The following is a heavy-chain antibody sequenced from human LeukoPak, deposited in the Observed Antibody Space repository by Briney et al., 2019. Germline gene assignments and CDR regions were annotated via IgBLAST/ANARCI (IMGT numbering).Heavy chain of an antibody. D-gene: IGHD6-13*01. CDR1: GFTVSSNY. Sequence: GGSLRLSCAASGFTVSSNYMSWVRQAPGKGLEWVSVIYSGGSTYYADSVKGRFTISRDNSKNTLYLQMNSLRAEDTAVYYCARDPAPSIAAAGYWYFDLWGRGTLVTVSS. CDR2: IYSGGST. CDR3: ARDPAPSIAAAGYWYFDL. J-gene: IGHJ2*01. V-gene: IGHV3-66*01.